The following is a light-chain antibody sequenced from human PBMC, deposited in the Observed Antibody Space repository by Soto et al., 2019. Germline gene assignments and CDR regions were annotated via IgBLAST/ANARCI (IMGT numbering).Light chain of an antibody. Sequence: EIVMTQPPATRSLSPGERATLSCRASQGIGRTLAWYQQKPGQTPRPLIYDASTRATGIPARFSGIGSGTEFTLIISSLQYEDFGVYYCQHSKTWTLSFGGGTKVDI. V-gene: IGKV3-15*01. CDR1: QGIGRT. CDR2: DAS. CDR3: QHSKTWTLS. J-gene: IGKJ4*01.